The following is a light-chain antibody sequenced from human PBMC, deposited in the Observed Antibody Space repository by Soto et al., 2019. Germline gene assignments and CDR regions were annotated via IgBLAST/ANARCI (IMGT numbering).Light chain of an antibody. CDR2: LNSDGSH. CDR3: QTWGTGPRRV. J-gene: IGLJ3*02. V-gene: IGLV4-69*01. CDR1: SGHSNYA. Sequence: QSVLTQSPSASASLGASVKLTCTLSSGHSNYAIAWHQQQPEKGPRYLMKLNSDGSHSKGDGIPDRFSGSSSGAERYLTISSLQSEDEADYYCQTWGTGPRRVFGGGTKLTVL.